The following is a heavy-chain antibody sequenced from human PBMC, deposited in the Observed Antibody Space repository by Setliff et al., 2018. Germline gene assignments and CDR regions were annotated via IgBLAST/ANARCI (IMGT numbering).Heavy chain of an antibody. D-gene: IGHD6-19*01. CDR1: GYSISSGYY. J-gene: IGHJ6*04. Sequence: SETLSLTCAVSGYSISSGYYWGWLRQPPGKGLEWIGSIYHSGSTYYNPSLKSRVTISVDTSKNQFSLKLSSVTAADTAVYYCARVSQYSSGWYYYYYYGMDVWGKGTTVTVSS. V-gene: IGHV4-38-2*01. CDR3: ARVSQYSSGWYYYYYYGMDV. CDR2: IYHSGST.